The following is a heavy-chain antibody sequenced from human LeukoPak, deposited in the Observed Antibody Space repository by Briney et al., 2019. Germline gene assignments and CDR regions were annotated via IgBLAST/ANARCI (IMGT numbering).Heavy chain of an antibody. CDR2: INPNSGGT. D-gene: IGHD2-15*01. Sequence: ASVKVSCKASGYTFTGYYMHWVRQAPGQGLEWMGRINPNSGGTNYAQKFQGRVTMTRDTSISTAYMELSRLRSDDTAVYYCARGEYCSGGSCHRNNWFDPWGRGTLVTVSS. V-gene: IGHV1-2*06. J-gene: IGHJ5*02. CDR3: ARGEYCSGGSCHRNNWFDP. CDR1: GYTFTGYY.